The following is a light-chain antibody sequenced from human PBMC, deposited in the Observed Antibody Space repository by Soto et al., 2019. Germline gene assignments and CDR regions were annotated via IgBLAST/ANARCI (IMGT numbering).Light chain of an antibody. Sequence: DIQMTQSPSSLSASVGDRVTITCQASQDISNNLHWYQVKPGKAPKLLIYDASNLETGVPSRFSASGSGTDFTFTINSLQPEDVAPYYWQQYDDLPRTFGQGTKLQIK. V-gene: IGKV1-33*01. J-gene: IGKJ2*01. CDR1: QDISNN. CDR2: DAS. CDR3: QQYDDLPRT.